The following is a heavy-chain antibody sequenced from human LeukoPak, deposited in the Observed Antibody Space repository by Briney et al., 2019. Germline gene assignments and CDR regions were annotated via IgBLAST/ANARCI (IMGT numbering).Heavy chain of an antibody. CDR2: ISGSGGST. J-gene: IGHJ4*02. CDR3: ATLSRYSSSWYYFDY. D-gene: IGHD6-13*01. V-gene: IGHV3-23*01. Sequence: GGSLRLSYAASGFTFSSYAISWVRQAPGKGLEWVSAISGSGGSTYYADSVKGRFTISRDNSKNTLYLQMNSLRAEDTAVYYCATLSRYSSSWYYFDYWGQGTLVTVSS. CDR1: GFTFSSYA.